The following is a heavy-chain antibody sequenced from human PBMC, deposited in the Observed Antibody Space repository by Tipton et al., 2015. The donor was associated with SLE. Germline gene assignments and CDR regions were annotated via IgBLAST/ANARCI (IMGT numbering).Heavy chain of an antibody. CDR3: ARGRYYMDV. J-gene: IGHJ6*03. V-gene: IGHV3-53*01. Sequence: QLVQSGGGLIQPGGSLRLSCAASAFTVSSNYMAWVRQAPGKGLEWVSVVYSGDSTFYADSVKGRFTISRDNSKNTLFLQMNSLRAEDTAVYYCARGRYYMDVWGKGTTVTVSS. CDR2: VYSGDST. CDR1: AFTVSSNY.